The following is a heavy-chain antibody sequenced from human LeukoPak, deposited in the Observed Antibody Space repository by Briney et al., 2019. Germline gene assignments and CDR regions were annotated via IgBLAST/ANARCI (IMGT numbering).Heavy chain of an antibody. J-gene: IGHJ3*02. V-gene: IGHV4-39*07. CDR3: ARTTVTSFGAFDI. Sequence: SETLSLTCTVSGGSISSSYYYWGWIRQPPGKGLEWIGTIYYSGSTYYNPSLKSRVTISVDTSKNQFSLKLSSVTAADTAVYYCARTTVTSFGAFDICGQGTMVTVSS. CDR2: IYYSGST. CDR1: GGSISSSYYY. D-gene: IGHD4-17*01.